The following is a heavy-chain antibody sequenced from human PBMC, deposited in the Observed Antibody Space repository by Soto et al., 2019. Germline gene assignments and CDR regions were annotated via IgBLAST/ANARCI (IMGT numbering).Heavy chain of an antibody. V-gene: IGHV3-23*01. CDR2: ISGSGGST. J-gene: IGHJ4*02. CDR3: AKDQDARSYYSPFDY. CDR1: GFTFSSYA. Sequence: PGGSLRLSCAASGFTFSSYAMSWVRQAPGKGLEWVSAISGSGGSTYYADSVKGRFTISRDNSKNTLYLQMNSLRAEDTAVYYCAKDQDARSYYSPFDYWGQGTLVTVSS. D-gene: IGHD3-10*01.